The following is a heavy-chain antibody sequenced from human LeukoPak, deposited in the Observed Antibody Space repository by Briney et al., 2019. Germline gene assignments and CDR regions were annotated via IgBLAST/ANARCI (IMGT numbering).Heavy chain of an antibody. Sequence: AGGSLRLSCAASGFTFIDYYMSWIRQAPGKGLEWVSYISSSSSYTNYADSVKGRFTISRDNAKNSLYLQMNSLRAEDTAVYYCARDGRDFDYWGQGTLVTVSS. CDR3: ARDGRDFDY. CDR1: GFTFIDYY. D-gene: IGHD1-26*01. V-gene: IGHV3-11*06. J-gene: IGHJ4*02. CDR2: ISSSSSYT.